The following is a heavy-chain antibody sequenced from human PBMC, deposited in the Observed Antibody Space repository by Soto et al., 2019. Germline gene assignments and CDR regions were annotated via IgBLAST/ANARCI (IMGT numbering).Heavy chain of an antibody. Sequence: SETLSLTCTVSGGSVSSGSYYWSWIRQPPGKGLECIGYIYYSGSTNYNPSLKNRVTISIDTSKNQVSLKVNSVTAADTAVYYCARDHPHSYGVYYFDYWGQGTLVTVSS. J-gene: IGHJ4*02. V-gene: IGHV4-61*01. CDR3: ARDHPHSYGVYYFDY. CDR1: GGSVSSGSYY. D-gene: IGHD5-18*01. CDR2: IYYSGST.